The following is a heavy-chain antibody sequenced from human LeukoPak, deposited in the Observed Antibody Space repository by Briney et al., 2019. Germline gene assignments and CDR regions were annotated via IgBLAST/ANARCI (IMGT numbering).Heavy chain of an antibody. CDR1: LGSISSYS. CDR2: IYNSGST. Sequence: SETLSLTCNVSLGSISSYSWTWIRQPAGKRLEWIGRIYNSGSTNYDPSLESRVTMSVDTSKKQLSLKLSSVTAADTAVYYCARDALGMLGVWYFDLWGRGTLVTVSS. J-gene: IGHJ2*01. V-gene: IGHV4-4*07. CDR3: ARDALGMLGVWYFDL. D-gene: IGHD3-10*02.